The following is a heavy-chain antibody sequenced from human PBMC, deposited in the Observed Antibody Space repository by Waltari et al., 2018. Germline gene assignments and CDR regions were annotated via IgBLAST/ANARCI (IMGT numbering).Heavy chain of an antibody. Sequence: QVQLQEWGAGLLKPSETLSLTCVVSGGSFSNSYWGWIRQPPGKGLEWIGEVNHSENTNYNPSLKSRVTISLDTSKKQFSLKMRSVTAADTAVYFCARAFDSYYFYYLDVWGEGTTVIVSS. CDR1: GGSFSNSY. V-gene: IGHV4-34*01. J-gene: IGHJ6*03. CDR3: ARAFDSYYFYYLDV. CDR2: VNHSENT.